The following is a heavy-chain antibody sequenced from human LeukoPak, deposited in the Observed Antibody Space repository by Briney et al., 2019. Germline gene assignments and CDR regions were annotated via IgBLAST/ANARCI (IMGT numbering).Heavy chain of an antibody. J-gene: IGHJ3*02. CDR1: GGTFSSYS. Sequence: KVSCKASGGTFSSYSMNWVRQAPGKGLEWVSSISSSSSYIYYADSVKGRFTISRDNAKNSLYLQMNSLRAEDTAVYYCARDLYGSGSYYPLPIWGQGTMVTVSS. CDR2: ISSSSSYI. CDR3: ARDLYGSGSYYPLPI. D-gene: IGHD3-10*01. V-gene: IGHV3-21*01.